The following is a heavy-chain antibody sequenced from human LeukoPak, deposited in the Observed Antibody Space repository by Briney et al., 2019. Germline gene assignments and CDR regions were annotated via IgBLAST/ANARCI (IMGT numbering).Heavy chain of an antibody. Sequence: SETLSLTCTVSGGSIISYYWSWIRQPAGKGLEWIGRIHSSETTIYSPSLKSRVTMSLDMAKKQFSLKVTSVTAADTAVYYRARVGYGGYGVLDYWGQGILVTVSS. CDR2: IHSSETT. V-gene: IGHV4-4*07. D-gene: IGHD4-17*01. J-gene: IGHJ4*02. CDR3: ARVGYGGYGVLDY. CDR1: GGSIISYY.